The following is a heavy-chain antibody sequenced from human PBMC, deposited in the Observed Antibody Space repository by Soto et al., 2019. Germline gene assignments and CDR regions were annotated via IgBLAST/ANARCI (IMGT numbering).Heavy chain of an antibody. CDR2: TYYRSKWYN. D-gene: IGHD1-1*01. J-gene: IGHJ4*02. V-gene: IGHV6-1*01. CDR3: AREIGTAHPFEY. Sequence: SQTLSLTCAISGDSVSSNSAAWNWIRQSPSGGLEWLGRTYYRSKWYNDYAQSVKSRITISPDTSKNHFSLQLNSVTPEDTAMYYCAREIGTAHPFEYWGQGTLVTVSS. CDR1: GDSVSSNSAA.